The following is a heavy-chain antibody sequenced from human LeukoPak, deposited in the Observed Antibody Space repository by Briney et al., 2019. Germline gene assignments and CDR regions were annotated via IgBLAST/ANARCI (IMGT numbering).Heavy chain of an antibody. CDR1: GFSFSYYA. Sequence: PGGSLRLSCAASGFSFSYYAMSWVRQAPGKGLEWVSIIGYRGGSIYYAHSVQGRFTISRDNSKNTLSLQMHGLRPEDTAVYYCAKSWGYTRPYYNYMDVWGKGTTVTVSS. CDR3: AKSWGYTRPYYNYMDV. D-gene: IGHD3-16*02. J-gene: IGHJ6*03. CDR2: IGYRGGSI. V-gene: IGHV3-23*01.